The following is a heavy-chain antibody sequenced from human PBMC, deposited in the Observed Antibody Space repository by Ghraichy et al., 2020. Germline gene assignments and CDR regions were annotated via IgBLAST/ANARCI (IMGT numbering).Heavy chain of an antibody. CDR3: ARDTSSGLYDSKSDAFDI. Sequence: GGSLRLSCVASGFTFDTYSMNWVRQAPGKGLEWVSSITGRSQYIFYADSVKGRFTISRDNVENSLFLQMNSLRVEDTAVYYCARDTSSGLYDSKSDAFDIRGQGTLVTVSS. CDR2: ITGRSQYI. V-gene: IGHV3-21*04. D-gene: IGHD3-22*01. CDR1: GFTFDTYS. J-gene: IGHJ3*02.